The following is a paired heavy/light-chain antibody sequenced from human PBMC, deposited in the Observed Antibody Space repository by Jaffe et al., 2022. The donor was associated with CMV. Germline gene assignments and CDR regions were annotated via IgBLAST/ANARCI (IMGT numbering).Light chain of an antibody. CDR1: NLGGKY. CDR2: QDV. V-gene: IGLV3-1*01. Sequence: SYDLTQPPSVSVSPGQTARIICSGDNLGGKYASWYQNRPGQSPVLVIYQDVKRPSGIPERFSGSSSGNTATLTISGTQTMDEADYYCQTWDRSTVVFGGGTKLTVL. CDR3: QTWDRSTVV. J-gene: IGLJ3*02.
Heavy chain of an antibody. D-gene: IGHD2-8*01. CDR3: ARGPRGSYGGLYFMDA. CDR1: GFIVSDNY. CDR2: IYGGGST. J-gene: IGHJ6*03. V-gene: IGHV3-66*01. Sequence: EVQLVESGGGLVQPGGSLRLSCVASGFIVSDNYMSWVRQAPGKGLEWVSIIYGGGSTDNADSVKGRFTISRDNSKNTLYLQMNGLTSEDTAVYYCARGPRGSYGGLYFMDAWGKGTTVSVSS.